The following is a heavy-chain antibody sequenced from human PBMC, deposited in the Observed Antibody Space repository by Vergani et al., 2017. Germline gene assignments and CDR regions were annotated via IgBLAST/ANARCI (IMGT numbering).Heavy chain of an antibody. CDR1: GYSFTNYW. J-gene: IGHJ4*02. V-gene: IGHV5-51*01. CDR2: IHPADSDT. D-gene: IGHD3-22*01. CDR3: ARLYGRDSSGSKYFDY. Sequence: EVQLVPSGAEVKKPGESLKISCQLSGYSFTNYWIGWVRQMPGKGLEWMGIIHPADSDTRYSPSFQGQVTISVDKSISTAYLQRSSLGASDSAMYYCARLYGRDSSGSKYFDYWGQGTLVTVSS.